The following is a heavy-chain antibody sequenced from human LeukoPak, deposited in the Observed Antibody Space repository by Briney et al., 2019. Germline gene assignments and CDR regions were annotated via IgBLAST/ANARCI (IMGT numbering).Heavy chain of an antibody. V-gene: IGHV3-33*01. CDR1: GFTFSDYG. J-gene: IGHJ6*03. D-gene: IGHD6-13*01. CDR3: ARDRGISSSQYYMDV. CDR2: IWYDGSKN. Sequence: GGSLRLSCVASGFTFSDYGTHWVRQAPGKGLEWVAVIWYDGSKNYYADSVKGRFTTSRDNSKNTLYLQMNSLRAEDTAVYYCARDRGISSSQYYMDVWGKGTTVTVSS.